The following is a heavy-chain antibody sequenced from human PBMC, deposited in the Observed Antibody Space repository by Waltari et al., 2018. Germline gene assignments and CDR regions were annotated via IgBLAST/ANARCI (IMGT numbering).Heavy chain of an antibody. J-gene: IGHJ6*02. V-gene: IGHV1-46*01. CDR3: ARDGAVTEPSWDYYGMDV. CDR2: INPSGGST. Sequence: QVQLVQSGAEVKKPGASVKVSCKASGYTFTRYYMHWVRQAPGQGLEWMGIINPSGGSTSYAQKFQGRVTMTRDTSTSTVYMELSSLRSEDTAVYYCARDGAVTEPSWDYYGMDVWGQGTTVTVSS. D-gene: IGHD1-1*01. CDR1: GYTFTRYY.